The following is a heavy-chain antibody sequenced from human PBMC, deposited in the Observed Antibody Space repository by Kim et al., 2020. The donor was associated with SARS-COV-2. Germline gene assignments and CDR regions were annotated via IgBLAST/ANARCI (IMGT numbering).Heavy chain of an antibody. J-gene: IGHJ3*02. CDR2: IRSKANSYAT. CDR1: GFSFSGSP. CDR3: TRIPATTLAFWDAFDI. V-gene: IGHV3-73*01. Sequence: GGSLRLSCAASGFSFSGSPLHWVRQASGKGLEWVGRIRSKANSYATGYAASVKGRFTISRDDSKNTAYLEMSGLKTEDTALYYCTRIPATTLAFWDAFDIWGKGTMVTVSS. D-gene: IGHD1-1*01.